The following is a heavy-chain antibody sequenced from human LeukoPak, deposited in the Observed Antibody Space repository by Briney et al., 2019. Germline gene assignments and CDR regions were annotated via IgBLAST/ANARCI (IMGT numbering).Heavy chain of an antibody. CDR1: GGSISSSSYY. Sequence: PSETLSLTCTVSGGSISSSSYYWGWIRRPPGKGLEWIGSIYYSGSTYYNPSLKSRVTISVDTSKNQFSLKLGSVTAADTAVYYCANGPYCSGGSCYTNYFDYWGQGTLVTVSS. CDR3: ANGPYCSGGSCYTNYFDY. J-gene: IGHJ4*02. V-gene: IGHV4-39*01. D-gene: IGHD2-15*01. CDR2: IYYSGST.